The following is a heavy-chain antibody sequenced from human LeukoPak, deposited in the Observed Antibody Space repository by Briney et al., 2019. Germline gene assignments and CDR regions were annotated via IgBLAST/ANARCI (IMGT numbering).Heavy chain of an antibody. J-gene: IGHJ4*02. D-gene: IGHD5-12*01. CDR1: GFTFSSYW. V-gene: IGHV3-7*03. CDR2: IKQDGSEK. CDR3: ARGGYGALDY. Sequence: GGSLRLSCAASGFTFSSYWMSWVRQAPGKGLEWVANIKQDGSEKYYVDSVKGRFTISRDNSKNTLYLQINSLRAEDTAVYYCARGGYGALDYWGQGTLVTVSS.